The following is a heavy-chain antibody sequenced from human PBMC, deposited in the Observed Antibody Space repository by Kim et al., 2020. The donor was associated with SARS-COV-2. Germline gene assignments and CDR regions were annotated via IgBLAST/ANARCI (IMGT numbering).Heavy chain of an antibody. J-gene: IGHJ5*02. V-gene: IGHV4-34*01. CDR3: ARAVVPAAIFMAHRAGWFDP. CDR2: INHSGST. CDR1: GGSFSGYY. D-gene: IGHD2-2*01. Sequence: SETLSLTCAVYGGSFSGYYWSWIRQPPGKGLEWIGEINHSGSTNYNPSLKSRVTISVDTSKNQFSLKLSSVTAADTAVYYCARAVVPAAIFMAHRAGWFDPWGQGTLVTVSS.